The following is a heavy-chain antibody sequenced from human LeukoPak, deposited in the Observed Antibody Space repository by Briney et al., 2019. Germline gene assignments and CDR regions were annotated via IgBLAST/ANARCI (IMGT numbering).Heavy chain of an antibody. Sequence: GRSLRLSCAASGFTFSSYGMHWVRQAPGKGLEWVAVISYDGSNKYYADSVKGRFTISRDNSKNTLYLQMNSLRAEDTAVYYCARDWGRYSYGPPTLGYWGQGTLVTVSS. CDR1: GFTFSSYG. CDR3: ARDWGRYSYGPPTLGY. J-gene: IGHJ4*02. V-gene: IGHV3-30*03. D-gene: IGHD5-18*01. CDR2: ISYDGSNK.